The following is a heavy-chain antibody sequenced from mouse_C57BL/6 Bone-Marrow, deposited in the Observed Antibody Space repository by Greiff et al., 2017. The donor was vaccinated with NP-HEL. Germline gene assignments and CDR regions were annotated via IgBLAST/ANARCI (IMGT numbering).Heavy chain of an antibody. D-gene: IGHD4-1*01. CDR2: IHPNSGST. J-gene: IGHJ2*01. CDR1: GYTFTSYW. Sequence: VQLQQPGAELVKPGASVKLSCKASGYTFTSYWMHWVKQRPGQGLEWIGMIHPNSGSTNYNEKFKSKATLTVDKSSSTAYMQLSSLTSEDSAVYYCASLTGRGRNFDYWGQGTTLTVSS. CDR3: ASLTGRGRNFDY. V-gene: IGHV1-64*01.